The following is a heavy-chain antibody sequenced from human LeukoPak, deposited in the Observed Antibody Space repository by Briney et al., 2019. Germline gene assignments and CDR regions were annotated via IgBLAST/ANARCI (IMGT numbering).Heavy chain of an antibody. V-gene: IGHV3-7*01. Sequence: PGGSLRLTCAASGFTFIGYWMSWVRQAAGKGLEWVANLNQDGSEKYYVDSVRGRFTISRDNAKNSLYLQMNTLRAEDTAVYYCARFGVPDSSGTSFQHWGQGTLVTVSS. CDR2: LNQDGSEK. CDR3: ARFGVPDSSGTSFQH. CDR1: GFTFIGYW. D-gene: IGHD3-22*01. J-gene: IGHJ1*01.